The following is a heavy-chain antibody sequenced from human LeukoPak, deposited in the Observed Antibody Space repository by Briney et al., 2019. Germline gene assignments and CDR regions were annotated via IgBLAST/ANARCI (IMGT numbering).Heavy chain of an antibody. Sequence: PGGSLRLFCAASGFTFSNYWMHWVRQAPGKGLAWVSRINTDGSSTSYADSVKGRFTISRDNAKNTLYLQMNSLRAEDTAVYYCARSLLYYYDSSGPENWGQGSLVTVSS. J-gene: IGHJ4*02. CDR3: ARSLLYYYDSSGPEN. CDR1: GFTFSNYW. D-gene: IGHD3-22*01. V-gene: IGHV3-74*01. CDR2: INTDGSST.